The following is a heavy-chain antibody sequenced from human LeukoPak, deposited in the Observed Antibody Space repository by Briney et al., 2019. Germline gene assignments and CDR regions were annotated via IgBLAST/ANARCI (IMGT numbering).Heavy chain of an antibody. V-gene: IGHV3-43*02. CDR2: ISGDGITT. Sequence: GGFLRFSCAASGFTFNRYAMHWVCQAPGKGLEWVGLISGDGITTYYLDSVKGRFTISRDNSKNSLYLHMNSLRSEDTALYYCAKDHVYGGADDWGQGTLVTVSS. J-gene: IGHJ4*02. CDR1: GFTFNRYA. CDR3: AKDHVYGGADD. D-gene: IGHD4-23*01.